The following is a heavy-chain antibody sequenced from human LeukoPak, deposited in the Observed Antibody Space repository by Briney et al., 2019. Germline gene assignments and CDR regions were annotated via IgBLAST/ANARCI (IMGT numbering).Heavy chain of an antibody. J-gene: IGHJ4*02. Sequence: GGSLKLSCAASGLTFSSSWMTWVRQTPGKGLEWVANIKEDGSEKYYVDSVKGRFTISRDNAKNSLYLQMNSPRAEDTALYYCATDVGADWGQGTLVTVPS. CDR2: IKEDGSEK. CDR1: GLTFSSSW. CDR3: ATDVGAD. V-gene: IGHV3-7*01.